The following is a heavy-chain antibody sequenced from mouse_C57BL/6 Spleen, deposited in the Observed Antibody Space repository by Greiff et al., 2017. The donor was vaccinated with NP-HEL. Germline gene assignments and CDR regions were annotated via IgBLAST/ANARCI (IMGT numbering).Heavy chain of an antibody. V-gene: IGHV1-81*01. Sequence: QVQLQQSGAELARPGASVKLSCKASGYTFTSYGISWVKQRTGQGLEWIGEIYPRSGNTYYNEKFKGKATLTADKSSRTAYMELRSLTSEDSAVYFCARIDYGSSYEGGYYFDYWGQGTTLTVSS. CDR3: ARIDYGSSYEGGYYFDY. CDR1: GYTFTSYG. D-gene: IGHD1-1*01. J-gene: IGHJ2*01. CDR2: IYPRSGNT.